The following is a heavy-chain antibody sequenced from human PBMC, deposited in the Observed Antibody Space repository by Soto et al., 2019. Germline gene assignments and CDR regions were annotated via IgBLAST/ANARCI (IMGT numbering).Heavy chain of an antibody. V-gene: IGHV3-74*01. Sequence: EVQLVESGGGLVQPGGSLRLSCAASGFTFSSYWMHWVRQAPGKGLVWVSRINSDGSSTSYADSVKGRFTISRDNAKNTLYLQMNSLRAEDTAVYYCASNRIPIYYYYMDVWGKGTTVTVSS. CDR3: ASNRIPIYYYYMDV. CDR2: INSDGSST. CDR1: GFTFSSYW. J-gene: IGHJ6*03. D-gene: IGHD2-2*02.